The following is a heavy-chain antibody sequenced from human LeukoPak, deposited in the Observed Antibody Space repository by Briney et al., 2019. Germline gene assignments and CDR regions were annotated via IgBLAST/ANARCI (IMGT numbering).Heavy chain of an antibody. CDR2: VYYRGVT. D-gene: IGHD2-15*01. V-gene: IGHV4-39*07. Sequence: PSETLSLTCTVSGDSITTSSYYWGWIRQPPGKGLEWIGSVYYRGVTYYNPSLKSRVTISVDTSKNQFSLKLSSVTAADTAVYYCARGGVVSATPHFDYWGQGTLVTVSS. J-gene: IGHJ4*02. CDR3: ARGGVVSATPHFDY. CDR1: GDSITTSSYY.